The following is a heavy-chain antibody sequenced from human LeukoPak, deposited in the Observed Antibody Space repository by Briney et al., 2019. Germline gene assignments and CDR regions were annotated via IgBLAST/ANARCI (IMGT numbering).Heavy chain of an antibody. V-gene: IGHV1-2*02. Sequence: ASVKVSCKASGYTFTGYYMHWLRQAPGQGLEWMGWINPNSGGTNYAQKFQGRVTMTRDTSISTAYMELSRLRSDDTAVYYCARDYDFWSGYNYYYYYMDVWGKGTTVTVSS. J-gene: IGHJ6*03. CDR1: GYTFTGYY. D-gene: IGHD3-3*01. CDR3: ARDYDFWSGYNYYYYYMDV. CDR2: INPNSGGT.